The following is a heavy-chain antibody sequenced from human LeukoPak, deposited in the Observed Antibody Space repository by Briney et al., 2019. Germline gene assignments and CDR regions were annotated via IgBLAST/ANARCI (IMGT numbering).Heavy chain of an antibody. CDR1: GHSFTSYW. D-gene: IGHD3-10*01. CDR2: FVSSDSYT. Sequence: GESLKISCKDSGHSFTSYWISLVRQMPGEGLEWMGRFVSSDSYTNYSPSFQGHVTISVDKSISTAYLQWTSLKSSDSAMYYCARRGYYYYGMDVWGQGTTVSVSS. J-gene: IGHJ6*02. V-gene: IGHV5-10-1*01. CDR3: ARRGYYYYGMDV.